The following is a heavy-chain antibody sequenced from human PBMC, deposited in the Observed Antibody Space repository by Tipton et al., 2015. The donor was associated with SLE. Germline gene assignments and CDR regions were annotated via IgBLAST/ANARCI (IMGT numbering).Heavy chain of an antibody. CDR2: ISHSGTT. CDR3: ARPRSTSRSNWSFDL. CDR1: GGSISSSSYY. Sequence: TLSLTCTVSGGSISSSSYYWGWIRQPPGKGLEWIGEISHSGTTNYNPSFKSRATISIDTSKNQFSLKLNSVTAADTAVYYCARPRSTSRSNWSFDLWGRGTLVTVSS. J-gene: IGHJ2*01. V-gene: IGHV4-39*07. D-gene: IGHD2-2*01.